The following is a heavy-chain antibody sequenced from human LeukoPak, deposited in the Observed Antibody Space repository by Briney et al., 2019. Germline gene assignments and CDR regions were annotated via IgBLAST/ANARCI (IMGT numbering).Heavy chain of an antibody. D-gene: IGHD2-15*01. Sequence: GGSLRLSCSTSGFIFSSYPMHWVRQAPGKGLEYVSGISSNGGSTYYADSVKGRFTISRDNSKNTLYLQMSSLRSEDTAVYYCARERALGYCSGGSCHYYYGMDVWGKGTTVTVSS. V-gene: IGHV3-64*04. CDR1: GFIFSSYP. J-gene: IGHJ6*04. CDR2: ISSNGGST. CDR3: ARERALGYCSGGSCHYYYGMDV.